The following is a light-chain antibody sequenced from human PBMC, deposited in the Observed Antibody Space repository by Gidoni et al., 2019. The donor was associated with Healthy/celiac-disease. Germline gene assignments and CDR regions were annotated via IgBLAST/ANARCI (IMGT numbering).Light chain of an antibody. CDR3: QAWDSSTAV. V-gene: IGLV3-1*01. CDR2: QDS. CDR1: KLGDKY. J-gene: IGLJ1*01. Sequence: SYELTPPPSVSVSPGQTASITCSGDKLGDKYACWYQQKPGQSPVLVIYQDSKRPAGILRRFSGSTSGNTATLTISGTQAMDEADYYCQAWDSSTAVFGTGTKVTVL.